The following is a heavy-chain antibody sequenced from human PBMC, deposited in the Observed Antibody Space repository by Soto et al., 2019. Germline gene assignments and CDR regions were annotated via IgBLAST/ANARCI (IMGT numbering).Heavy chain of an antibody. D-gene: IGHD5-12*01. CDR2: IIPIFGTA. Sequence: SVKVSCKASGGTFSSYAISWVRQAPGQGLEWMGGIIPIFGTANYAQKFQGRVTITADESTSTAYMELSSLRSEDTAVHYCACRDGYNYNYYYGMDVWGQGTTVTVSS. CDR1: GGTFSSYA. J-gene: IGHJ6*02. V-gene: IGHV1-69*13. CDR3: ACRDGYNYNYYYGMDV.